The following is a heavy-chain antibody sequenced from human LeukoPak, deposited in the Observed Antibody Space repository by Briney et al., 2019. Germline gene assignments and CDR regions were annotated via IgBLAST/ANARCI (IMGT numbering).Heavy chain of an antibody. CDR3: ARDRRQRGGSPHFDY. D-gene: IGHD3-10*01. Sequence: SETLSLTCTVSGGSISSGGYYWSWIRQHPGKGLEWIGYIYYSGSTYYNPSLKSRVTISVDTSKNQFSLKLSSVTAAGTAVYYCARDRRQRGGSPHFDYGGQGPLVTVSS. V-gene: IGHV4-31*03. CDR2: IYYSGST. J-gene: IGHJ4*02. CDR1: GGSISSGGYY.